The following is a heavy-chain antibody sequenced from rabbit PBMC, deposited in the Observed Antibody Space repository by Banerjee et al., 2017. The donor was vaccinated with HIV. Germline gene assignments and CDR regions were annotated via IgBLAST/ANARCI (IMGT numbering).Heavy chain of an antibody. CDR3: ARDAGYAGSNL. CDR2: IGAGSNSA. Sequence: QEHLEESGGDLVKPEGSLTLTCTASGFSFSNNYWLCWVRQAPGKGLEWIACIGAGSNSAYYATWAKGRFTISKTSSTTVTLQMTSLTAADTATYFCARDAGYAGSNLRGPGTLVTVS. V-gene: IGHV1S45*01. J-gene: IGHJ4*01. D-gene: IGHD4-2*01. CDR1: GFSFSNNYW.